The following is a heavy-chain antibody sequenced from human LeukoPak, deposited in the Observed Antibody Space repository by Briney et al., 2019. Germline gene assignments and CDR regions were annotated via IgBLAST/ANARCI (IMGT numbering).Heavy chain of an antibody. D-gene: IGHD1-26*01. Sequence: PGGSLRLSCAASGFTFTSYNMNWDRQAPGKGLEWVSSITSSSSYIYYADSVKGRFTISRDNAKNSLYLQMDSLRVEDTAVYYCAREPYSGNYGAYYYYMDVWGKGTTVTISS. V-gene: IGHV3-21*06. CDR2: ITSSSSYI. J-gene: IGHJ6*03. CDR3: AREPYSGNYGAYYYYMDV. CDR1: GFTFTSYN.